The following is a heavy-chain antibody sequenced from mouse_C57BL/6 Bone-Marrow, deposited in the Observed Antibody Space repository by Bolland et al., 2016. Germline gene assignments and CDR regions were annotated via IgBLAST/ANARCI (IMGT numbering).Heavy chain of an antibody. J-gene: IGHJ3*01. CDR3: ARGGGYSFAY. D-gene: IGHD2-3*01. Sequence: HYNQKFKDKATLTVDKSSSTAHMQLGSLTSEDSAVYYCARGGGYSFAYWGQGTLV. V-gene: IGHV1-52*01.